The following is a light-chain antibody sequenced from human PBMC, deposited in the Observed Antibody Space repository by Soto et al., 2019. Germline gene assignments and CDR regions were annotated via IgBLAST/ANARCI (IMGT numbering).Light chain of an antibody. CDR2: LGS. J-gene: IGKJ1*01. V-gene: IGKV2-28*01. Sequence: DIVMTQSPLSLPVTPGEPASISCRSSQSLLHSDGYNYLDWYLQKPGQSPQLLIYLGSNRASGVPDRFSGSGSGTDFTLKISRVEAEDVGVYYCMQALHTWTFGQGTTVEIK. CDR1: QSLLHSDGYNY. CDR3: MQALHTWT.